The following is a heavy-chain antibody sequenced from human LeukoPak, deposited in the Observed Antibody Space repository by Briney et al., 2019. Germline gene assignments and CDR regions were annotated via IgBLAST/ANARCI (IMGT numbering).Heavy chain of an antibody. J-gene: IGHJ5*02. CDR3: AKDLAEAGT. V-gene: IGHV3-23*01. CDR1: GFTFSTSA. Sequence: PGGSLRLSCAGSGFTFSTSAMYWVRQAPGKGLEWVSTIGGSGGNTYYADSVKGRFTISRDNSKDTLYLQMNNLRGEDTAVYFCAKDLAEAGTWGQGTLVTVPS. D-gene: IGHD6-13*01. CDR2: IGGSGGNT.